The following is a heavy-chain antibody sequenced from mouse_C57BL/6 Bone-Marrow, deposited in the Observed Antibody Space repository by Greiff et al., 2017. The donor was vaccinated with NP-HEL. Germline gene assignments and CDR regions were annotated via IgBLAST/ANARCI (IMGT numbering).Heavy chain of an antibody. V-gene: IGHV1-81*01. CDR3: VYCDCDEDWYFDV. J-gene: IGHJ1*03. Sequence: VQLQQSGAELARPGASVKLSCKASGYTFTSYGISWVQQRPGQGLEWIGKIYPRSGNTYYTEKLKGKATLTADKSTNTAYMELRSLTSEDAAVNFCVYCDCDEDWYFDVWGTGTTVTVSS. CDR1: GYTFTSYG. CDR2: IYPRSGNT. D-gene: IGHD2-4*01.